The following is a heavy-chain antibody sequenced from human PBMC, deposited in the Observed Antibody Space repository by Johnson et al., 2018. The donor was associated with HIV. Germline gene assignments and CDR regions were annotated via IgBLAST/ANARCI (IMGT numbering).Heavy chain of an antibody. CDR2: IYSGGRT. Sequence: VQLVESGGGLVQPGGSLRLSCAASGFTFSSNYMSWVRQAPGKGLEWVSVIYSGGRTFYADSVKGRFTISRDNSKNTLYLQRNSLRAEDTAVYYWVREELYSGSSNAFDIWGQGAMVTVSS. CDR3: VREELYSGSSNAFDI. V-gene: IGHV3-66*01. D-gene: IGHD1-26*01. CDR1: GFTFSSNY. J-gene: IGHJ3*02.